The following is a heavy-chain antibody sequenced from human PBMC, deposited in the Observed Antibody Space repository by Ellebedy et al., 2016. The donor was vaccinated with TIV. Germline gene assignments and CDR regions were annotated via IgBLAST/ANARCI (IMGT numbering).Heavy chain of an antibody. D-gene: IGHD3-16*02. CDR1: GGTFSRYA. Sequence: SVKVSCXASGGTFSRYAICWVRQAPGQGLEWVGRIIPLLGTANYAQKFHGRVTITADRSTTTAYMELSSLKSEDTAIYYCARAFPYDYVWGSYRPPDSWGQGTLVTVSS. J-gene: IGHJ4*02. V-gene: IGHV1-69*04. CDR2: IIPLLGTA. CDR3: ARAFPYDYVWGSYRPPDS.